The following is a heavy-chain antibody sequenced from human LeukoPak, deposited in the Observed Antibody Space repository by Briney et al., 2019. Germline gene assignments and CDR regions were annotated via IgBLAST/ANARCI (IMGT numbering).Heavy chain of an antibody. Sequence: GGSLRLSCAASGFTFSSYGMNWVRQAPGKGLEWVSAISGSGGSTYYADSVKGRFTISRDNSKNTLYLQMNSLRAEDTAVYYCAKGGYSSSPIYYYYYYMDVWGKGTTVTVSS. CDR2: ISGSGGST. CDR3: AKGGYSSSPIYYYYYYMDV. V-gene: IGHV3-23*01. CDR1: GFTFSSYG. D-gene: IGHD6-13*01. J-gene: IGHJ6*03.